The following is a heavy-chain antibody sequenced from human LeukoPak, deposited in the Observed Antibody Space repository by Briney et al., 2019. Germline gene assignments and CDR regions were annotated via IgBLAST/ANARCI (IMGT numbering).Heavy chain of an antibody. CDR3: TRGGRNTSYYWYY. J-gene: IGHJ4*02. Sequence: GGSLRLSCAASGFTFSSYWMHWVRQAPGKGLVWVSRINSDGSSTSYADSVKGRFTISRDNAKNTLYLQMNSLRDEDTAVYYCTRGGRNTSYYWYYWGQGTLVTVSS. CDR1: GFTFSSYW. V-gene: IGHV3-74*01. CDR2: INSDGSST. D-gene: IGHD1-26*01.